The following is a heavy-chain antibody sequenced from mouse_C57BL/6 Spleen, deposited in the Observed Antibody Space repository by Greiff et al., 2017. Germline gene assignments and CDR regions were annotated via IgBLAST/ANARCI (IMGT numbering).Heavy chain of an antibody. CDR2: IDPSDSET. V-gene: IGHV1-52*01. J-gene: IGHJ2*01. D-gene: IGHD2-4*01. CDR1: GYTFTSYW. Sequence: QVQLQQPGAELVRPGSSVKLSCKASGYTFTSYWMHWVKQRPIQGLEWIGNIDPSDSETHYNQKFKDKATLTVDKSSSTAYMQLSSLTSEDSAVYYCARSPIYYDTPFDYWGQGTTLTVSS. CDR3: ARSPIYYDTPFDY.